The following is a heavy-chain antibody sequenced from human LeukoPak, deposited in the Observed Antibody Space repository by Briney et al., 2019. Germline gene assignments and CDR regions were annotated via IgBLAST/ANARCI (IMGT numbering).Heavy chain of an antibody. Sequence: PSETLSLTCAVYGGSFSGYYWSWIRQPPGKGLEWIGEINHSGSTNYNPSLKSRVTISVDTSKNQFSLKLSSVTAADTAVYYCAREVAAAPFDPWGQGTLVTVSS. D-gene: IGHD6-13*01. V-gene: IGHV4-34*01. CDR2: INHSGST. J-gene: IGHJ5*02. CDR1: GGSFSGYY. CDR3: AREVAAAPFDP.